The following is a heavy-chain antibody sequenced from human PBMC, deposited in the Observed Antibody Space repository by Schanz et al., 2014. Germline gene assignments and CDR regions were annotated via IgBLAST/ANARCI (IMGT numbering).Heavy chain of an antibody. CDR1: GFTVSSHY. CDR3: ARGASRDYFAMDV. J-gene: IGHJ6*02. CDR2: IYSDGRT. V-gene: IGHV3-66*01. Sequence: EVQLLESGGALEQPGGSLRLSCVASGFTVSSHYMSWVRQAPGKGLEWVSVIYSDGRTYYGDSVKGRFTISRDTAKNTVFLQMNNLRAEDTAVYYCARGASRDYFAMDVWGQGTTVTVSS.